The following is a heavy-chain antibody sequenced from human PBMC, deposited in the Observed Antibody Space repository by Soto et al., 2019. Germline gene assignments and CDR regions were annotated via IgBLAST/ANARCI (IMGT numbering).Heavy chain of an antibody. Sequence: GGSLRLSCAASGFTVSSNYMSWVRQAPGKGLEWVSVIYSGGSTYYADSVKGRLTISRDNSQNTLYLQMNSLRAEDTAVYYCAKGDYGGNSHTFDIWGQGTMVTVSS. V-gene: IGHV3-66*02. D-gene: IGHD4-17*01. CDR2: IYSGGST. CDR1: GFTVSSNY. CDR3: AKGDYGGNSHTFDI. J-gene: IGHJ3*02.